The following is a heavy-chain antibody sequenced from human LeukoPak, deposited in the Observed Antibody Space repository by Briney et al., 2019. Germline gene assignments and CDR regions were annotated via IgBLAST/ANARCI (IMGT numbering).Heavy chain of an antibody. CDR1: GFTFSTYA. D-gene: IGHD2-2*01. V-gene: IGHV3-23*01. J-gene: IGHJ4*02. CDR2: ISGSGGST. CDR3: AKDGCSSTSCYFDY. Sequence: GGSLRLSCAASGFTFSTYAMSWVRQAPGKGLEWVSTISGSGGSTYYADSVKGRFTIYRDNSKNTLYLQMNSLRAEDTAVYYCAKDGCSSTSCYFDYWGQGTLVTVSS.